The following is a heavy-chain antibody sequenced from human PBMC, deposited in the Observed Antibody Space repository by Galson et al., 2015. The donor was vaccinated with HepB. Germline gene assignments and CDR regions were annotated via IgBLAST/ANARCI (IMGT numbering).Heavy chain of an antibody. D-gene: IGHD4-17*01. Sequence: SLRLSCAASGFTFSSYSMNWVRQAPGKGLEWVSYISSSSSTIYYADSVKGRFTISRDNAKNSLYLQMNSLRAEDTAVYYCARDSVNYGDYVGQWLLYYYYYGMDVWGQGTTVTVSS. J-gene: IGHJ6*02. CDR1: GFTFSSYS. CDR2: ISSSSSTI. CDR3: ARDSVNYGDYVGQWLLYYYYYGMDV. V-gene: IGHV3-48*01.